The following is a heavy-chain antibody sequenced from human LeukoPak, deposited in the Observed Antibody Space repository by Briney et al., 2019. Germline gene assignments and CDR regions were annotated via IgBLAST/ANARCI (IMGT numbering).Heavy chain of an antibody. CDR3: VIGSLWELSRFDY. CDR1: GFTVSSDY. V-gene: IGHV3-53*01. D-gene: IGHD3-10*01. CDR2: TYPAGNT. J-gene: IGHJ4*02. Sequence: PGGSLTVSCAPSGFTVSSDYMTWVRQAPGKGLEWVSVTYPAGNTFYADSVKGRFTISRDNSKNTLFLQMNSLRVEDTAVYYCVIGSLWELSRFDYWGQGTLVTVSS.